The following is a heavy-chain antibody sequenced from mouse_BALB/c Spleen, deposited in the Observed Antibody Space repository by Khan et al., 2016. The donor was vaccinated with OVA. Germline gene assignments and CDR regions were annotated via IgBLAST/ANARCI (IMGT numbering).Heavy chain of an antibody. J-gene: IGHJ3*01. CDR1: GYTLTNYG. CDR3: SRSNGNYWFAY. V-gene: IGHV9-3-1*01. Sequence: QLQLVQSGPELKKPGETVKISCKASGYTLTNYGMNWVKQAPGKGLKWMGWINTYTGEATYADDFKGRFAFSLETSASTAYLQINNLKNEDTATYCCSRSNGNYWFAYWGQGTLVTVSA. CDR2: INTYTGEA. D-gene: IGHD2-1*01.